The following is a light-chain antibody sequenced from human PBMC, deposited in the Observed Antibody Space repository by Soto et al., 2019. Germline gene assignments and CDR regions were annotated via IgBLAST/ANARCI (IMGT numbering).Light chain of an antibody. CDR1: SSDVGGYNY. CDR2: EVS. Sequence: QSALTQPASASGSPGQSITISCTGTSSDVGGYNYVSWYQQHPGKAPKLMIYEVSNRPSGVSNRFSGSKSGNTASLTISGLQAEDEADYYCSSFTSNYFYVFGPGTKVTVL. CDR3: SSFTSNYFYV. V-gene: IGLV2-14*01. J-gene: IGLJ1*01.